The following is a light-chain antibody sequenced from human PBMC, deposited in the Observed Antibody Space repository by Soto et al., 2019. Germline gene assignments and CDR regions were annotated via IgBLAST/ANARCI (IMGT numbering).Light chain of an antibody. CDR1: QSVSSN. V-gene: IGKV3-15*01. J-gene: IGKJ1*01. CDR3: QHYNNWPRT. Sequence: EIVMTQSPATLSVSPGERATLSCRTSQSVSSNLAWYQQKPGQAPRLLIYGSSTMATGIPARFSGSGSGTEFPLTISSLQSEDFAVYYCQHYNNWPRTFGQGTKVEIK. CDR2: GSS.